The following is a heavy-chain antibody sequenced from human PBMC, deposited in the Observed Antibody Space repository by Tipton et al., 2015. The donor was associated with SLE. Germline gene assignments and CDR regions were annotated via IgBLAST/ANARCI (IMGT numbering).Heavy chain of an antibody. CDR2: IYVGGDT. J-gene: IGHJ2*01. CDR1: GFTFSSYA. CDR3: ARRAVTNNWYFDL. D-gene: IGHD4-17*01. Sequence: GSLRLSCAASGFTFSSYAMGWVRQAPGKGLEWVSVIYVGGDTYYGDFVKGRFTISRDNSKNTLYLQLNGLRPEDTALYFCARRAVTNNWYFDLWGRGTLV. V-gene: IGHV3-23*03.